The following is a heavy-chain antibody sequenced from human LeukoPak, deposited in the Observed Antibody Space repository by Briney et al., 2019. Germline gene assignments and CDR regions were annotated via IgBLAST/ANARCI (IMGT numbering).Heavy chain of an antibody. CDR3: ARSMSSSWTNPIDY. D-gene: IGHD6-13*01. J-gene: IGHJ4*02. CDR2: IYYSGST. CDR1: GGSISSSSYY. V-gene: IGHV4-39*01. Sequence: PSETLSLTCTVSGGSISSSSYYWGWIRQPPGQGLEWIGSIYYSGSTYYNPPLKSRVTISVDTSKNQFSLRLSSVTAADTAVYYCARSMSSSWTNPIDYWGQGTLVTVSS.